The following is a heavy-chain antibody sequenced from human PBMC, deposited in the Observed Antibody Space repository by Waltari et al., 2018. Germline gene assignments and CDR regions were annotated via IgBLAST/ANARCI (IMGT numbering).Heavy chain of an antibody. D-gene: IGHD4-4*01. CDR2: IYPGDSDT. CDR1: GYTFTNYW. J-gene: IGHJ4*02. V-gene: IGHV5-51*03. CDR3: ARRSMSTAYFDY. Sequence: EVQLVQSGAEVEKPGESLKISCKGSGYTFTNYWIGWVRQMPGKGLEWMGIIYPGDSDTRYNPSFQGQVTISADKSSSTAYLQWSSLKASDTAIYYCARRSMSTAYFDYWGQGTLVTVSS.